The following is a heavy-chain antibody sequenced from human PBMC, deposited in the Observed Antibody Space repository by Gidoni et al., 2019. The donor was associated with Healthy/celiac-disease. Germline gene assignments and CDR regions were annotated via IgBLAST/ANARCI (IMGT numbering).Heavy chain of an antibody. Sequence: QVQLVQSGAEVKKPGSSVKVSCKASGGTFSSYAISWVRQAPGQGLEWMGGIIPIFGTANYAQKFQGRVTITADKSTSTAYMELSSLRSEDTAVYYCARVKKGYCSGGSCLLGAFDIWGQGTMVTVSS. CDR1: GGTFSSYA. D-gene: IGHD2-15*01. V-gene: IGHV1-69*06. CDR3: ARVKKGYCSGGSCLLGAFDI. J-gene: IGHJ3*02. CDR2: IIPIFGTA.